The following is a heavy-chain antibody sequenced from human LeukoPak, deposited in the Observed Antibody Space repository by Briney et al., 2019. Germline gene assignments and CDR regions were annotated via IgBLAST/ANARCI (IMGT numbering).Heavy chain of an antibody. Sequence: SEALSLTCIVSGGSISSYFWRWMRQPVGRGVEWIGRIYTSGSTNYNLSLKCRVTMSVDTSKNQFSLKLRSVTAADTAVYYCARCGYSYEDVWGQETTVTVSS. CDR1: GGSISSYF. CDR3: ARCGYSYEDV. V-gene: IGHV4-4*07. J-gene: IGHJ6*02. CDR2: IYTSGST. D-gene: IGHD5-18*01.